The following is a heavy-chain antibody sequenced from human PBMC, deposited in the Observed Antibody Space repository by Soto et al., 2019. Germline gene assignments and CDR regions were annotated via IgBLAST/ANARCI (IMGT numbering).Heavy chain of an antibody. J-gene: IGHJ4*02. CDR1: GFTFDDFG. CDR3: AKEMFPRTVLDSSSPWGDY. D-gene: IGHD3-22*01. CDR2: LSYDGSHE. Sequence: QVQLVESGGGVVQPGTSLKLSCAASGFTFDDFGFHWVRQAPGKGLEWVATLSYDGSHEYYAESVKGRFTISRDNSKITLYLQMNSLKTEDTAMYYCAKEMFPRTVLDSSSPWGDYWGQGTLVTVSS. V-gene: IGHV3-30*18.